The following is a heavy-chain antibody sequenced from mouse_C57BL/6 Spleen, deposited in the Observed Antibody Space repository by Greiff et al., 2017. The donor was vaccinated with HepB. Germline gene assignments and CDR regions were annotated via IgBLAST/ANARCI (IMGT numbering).Heavy chain of an antibody. J-gene: IGHJ3*01. Sequence: QVHVKQSGAELVRPGASVTLSCKASGYTFTDYEMHWVKQTPVHGLEWIGAIDPETGGTAYNQKFKGKAILTADKSSSTAYMELRSLTSEDSAVYYCTRSAYYSNYGAYWGQGTLVTVSA. CDR2: IDPETGGT. CDR1: GYTFTDYE. CDR3: TRSAYYSNYGAY. V-gene: IGHV1-15*01. D-gene: IGHD2-5*01.